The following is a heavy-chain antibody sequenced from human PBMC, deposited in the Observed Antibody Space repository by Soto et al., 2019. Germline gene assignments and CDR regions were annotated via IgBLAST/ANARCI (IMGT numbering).Heavy chain of an antibody. CDR1: GFTFDTYW. D-gene: IGHD2-21*01. Sequence: GXLRLSCAASGFTFDTYWMNWVLQAPGEGPEWLSGINSDGTISSYADSVKGRFTISRDNARNTLSLQMNSLRADDTAVYYCARLSGDHSAFFSYGMDAWGQGTTVTVSS. J-gene: IGHJ6*02. V-gene: IGHV3-74*01. CDR2: INSDGTIS. CDR3: ARLSGDHSAFFSYGMDA.